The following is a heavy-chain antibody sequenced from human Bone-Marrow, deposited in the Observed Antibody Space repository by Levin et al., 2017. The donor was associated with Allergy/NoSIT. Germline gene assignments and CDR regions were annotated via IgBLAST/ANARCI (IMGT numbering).Heavy chain of an antibody. D-gene: IGHD3-10*01. J-gene: IGHJ6*02. CDR3: ARRYGSGSYYGLDV. Sequence: PPGGSLRLSCAASGFTFDDYGMSWVRQAPGKGLEWVSGINWNGGSTGYADSVKGRFTISRDNAKNSLFLQMNSLRAEDTAFYYCARRYGSGSYYGLDVWGQGTTVTVSS. CDR2: INWNGGST. CDR1: GFTFDDYG. V-gene: IGHV3-20*04.